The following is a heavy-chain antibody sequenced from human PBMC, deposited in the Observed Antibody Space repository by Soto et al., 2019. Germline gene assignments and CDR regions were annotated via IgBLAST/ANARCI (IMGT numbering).Heavy chain of an antibody. CDR1: GYTFTSYA. CDR2: INAGNGNT. CDR3: ARDAERYIRFAAAGIGY. D-gene: IGHD6-13*01. V-gene: IGHV1-3*01. Sequence: QVQLVQSGAEVKKPGASVKVSCKASGYTFTSYAMHWVRQAPGQRLEWMGWINAGNGNTKYSQKFQGRVTITSDTSASTAYMELSSLRSEDTAVYYCARDAERYIRFAAAGIGYWGQGTLVTVSS. J-gene: IGHJ4*02.